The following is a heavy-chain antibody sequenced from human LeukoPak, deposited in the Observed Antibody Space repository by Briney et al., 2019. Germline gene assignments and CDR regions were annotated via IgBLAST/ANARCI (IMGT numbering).Heavy chain of an antibody. D-gene: IGHD3-3*01. CDR1: GFTFSSYG. Sequence: GGSLRLSCAASGFTFSSYGMHWVRQAPGKGLEWVAVISYDGSNKYYADSVKGRFTISRDNSKNTLYLQMNSLRAEDTAVYYCARGSRFLEWLIYYFDYWGQGTLVTVSS. V-gene: IGHV3-30*03. J-gene: IGHJ4*02. CDR3: ARGSRFLEWLIYYFDY. CDR2: ISYDGSNK.